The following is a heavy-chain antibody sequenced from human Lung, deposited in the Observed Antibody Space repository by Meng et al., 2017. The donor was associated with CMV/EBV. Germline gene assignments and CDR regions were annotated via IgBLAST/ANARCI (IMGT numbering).Heavy chain of an antibody. V-gene: IGHV3-30*04. CDR2: ISYDGSNK. CDR1: GFTFSSYA. CDR3: ARDVIVGALSGGDAFDI. J-gene: IGHJ3*02. D-gene: IGHD1-26*01. Sequence: GESLKISCAASGFTFSSYAMHWVRQAPGKGLEWVAVISYDGSNKYYADSVKGRFTISRDNSKNTLYLQMNSLRAEDTAVYYCARDVIVGALSGGDAFDIWXQGTMVXVSS.